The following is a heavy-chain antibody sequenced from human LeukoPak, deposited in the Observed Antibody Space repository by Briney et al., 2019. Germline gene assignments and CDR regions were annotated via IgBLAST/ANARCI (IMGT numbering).Heavy chain of an antibody. CDR1: GYSISSVYY. CDR2: IYTSGST. D-gene: IGHD2-2*01. V-gene: IGHV4-4*07. CDR3: ARVKGVRYQLLDY. J-gene: IGHJ4*02. Sequence: PSETLSLTCTVSGYSISSVYYWGWIRQPPGKGLEWIGRIYTSGSTNYNPSLKSRVTMSVDTSKNQFSLKLSSVTAADTAVYYCARVKGVRYQLLDYWGQGTLVTVSS.